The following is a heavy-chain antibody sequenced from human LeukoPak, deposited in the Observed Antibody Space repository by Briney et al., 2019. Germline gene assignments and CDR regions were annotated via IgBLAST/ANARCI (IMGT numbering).Heavy chain of an antibody. J-gene: IGHJ4*02. D-gene: IGHD3-22*01. CDR1: GFTFSTFA. V-gene: IGHV3-49*04. Sequence: GGSLRLSCAASGFTFSTFAMSWVRQAPGKGLEWVSFIRSKAYGGTTEYAASVKGRFTISRDDSKSIAYLQMNSLKTEDTAVYYCTRRLHYYDSSGYYYVSYFDYWGQGTLVTVSS. CDR3: TRRLHYYDSSGYYYVSYFDY. CDR2: IRSKAYGGTT.